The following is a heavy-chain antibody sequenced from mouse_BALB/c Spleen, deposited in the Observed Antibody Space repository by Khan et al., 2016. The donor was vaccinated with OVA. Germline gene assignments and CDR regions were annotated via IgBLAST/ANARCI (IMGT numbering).Heavy chain of an antibody. J-gene: IGHJ4*01. CDR2: IGPGSSNT. V-gene: IGHV1S41*01. Sequence: DLVKPGTSVKLYCKASGYTFTSYWINWIKQRPGQGLEWIGRIGPGSSNTYYNEMFKGKAALTVDTSSSTAYIQLSSLPSEDSAVSVCARENYYGRSSYAMEYWGQGTSVTVSS. D-gene: IGHD1-1*01. CDR1: GYTFTSYW. CDR3: ARENYYGRSSYAMEY.